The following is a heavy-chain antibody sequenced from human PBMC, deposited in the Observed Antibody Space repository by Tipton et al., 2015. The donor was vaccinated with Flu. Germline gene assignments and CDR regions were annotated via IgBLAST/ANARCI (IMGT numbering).Heavy chain of an antibody. J-gene: IGHJ3*02. D-gene: IGHD3-22*01. CDR2: INPNSGGT. CDR3: ARESIVVTGIGAFDI. CDR1: GYTFTDYY. Sequence: QLVQSGAEVKKPGASVKVSCKASGYTFTDYYLHWVRQAPGQGLEWMGWINPNSGGTKYPQNFQGRVTMTRDTSIAAAYMDLSRLRSDDTAVYYCARESIVVTGIGAFDIWGQGTMVTVSS. V-gene: IGHV1-2*02.